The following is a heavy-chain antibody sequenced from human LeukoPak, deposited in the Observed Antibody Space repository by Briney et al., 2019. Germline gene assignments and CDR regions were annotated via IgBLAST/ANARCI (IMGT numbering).Heavy chain of an antibody. CDR3: ARDGYASGSHDY. D-gene: IGHD3-10*01. V-gene: IGHV3-7*04. CDR2: IRQDGKAK. CDR1: GFTFSSYW. Sequence: GGSLRLSCVASGFTFSSYWMNWVRQAPGTGLEWVAIIRQDGKAKHYVDSVKGRFTISRDNAKNSLYLQMNSLRAEDTAVYFCARDGYASGSHDYWGQGALVTVSS. J-gene: IGHJ4*02.